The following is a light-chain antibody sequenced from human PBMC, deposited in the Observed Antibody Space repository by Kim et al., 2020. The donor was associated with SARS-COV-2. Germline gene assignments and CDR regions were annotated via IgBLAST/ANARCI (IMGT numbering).Light chain of an antibody. CDR3: HHYGSSPYS. CDR2: GVS. Sequence: EIVLTQSPGTLSLSPGERATVSCRASHTVTTTSLGWFQQKPGQAPRLLIYGVSRRPTGIPDRFTGSGSERDFTLPITRLEPEDIAMYYCHHYGSSPYSFGRGTKLEI. V-gene: IGKV3-20*01. CDR1: HTVTTTS. J-gene: IGKJ2*01.